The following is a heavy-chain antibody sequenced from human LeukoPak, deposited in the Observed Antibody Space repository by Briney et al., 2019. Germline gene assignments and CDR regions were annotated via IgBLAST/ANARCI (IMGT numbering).Heavy chain of an antibody. Sequence: GGSLRLSCAASGFTFSSYAMSWVRQAPGKGLEWVSAISGSGGSTYYADSVKGRFTISRDNAKNSLYLQMNSLRAEDTAVYYCARDSTGKVHAFDIWGQGTMVTVSS. D-gene: IGHD2-2*01. CDR1: GFTFSSYA. CDR2: ISGSGGST. CDR3: ARDSTGKVHAFDI. J-gene: IGHJ3*02. V-gene: IGHV3-23*01.